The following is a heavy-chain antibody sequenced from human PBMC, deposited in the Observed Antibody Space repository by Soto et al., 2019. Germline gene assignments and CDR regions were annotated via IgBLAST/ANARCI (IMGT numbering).Heavy chain of an antibody. CDR2: IKPNSGGT. V-gene: IGHV1-2*02. CDR1: GYTFTGYY. CDR3: ARGGSSLLDY. Sequence: QVQLVQSGAEVKKPGASVKVSCKASGYTFTGYYMHWVRQAPGQGPEWMGWIKPNSGGTTYAQKFQGRVTVTRDTTISTAYMELSSLRSDDTAVYYCARGGSSLLDYWGQGTLVTVSS. D-gene: IGHD6-13*01. J-gene: IGHJ4*02.